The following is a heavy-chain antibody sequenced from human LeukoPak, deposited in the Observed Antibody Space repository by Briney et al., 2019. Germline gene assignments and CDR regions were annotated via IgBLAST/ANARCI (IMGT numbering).Heavy chain of an antibody. D-gene: IGHD1-26*01. J-gene: IGHJ4*02. Sequence: GRSLRLSCAASGFIFSSYGMHWVRQAPGKGLEWVARIWHDGSNDDYADSVKGRFTVSRDNVKNTLYLQMSSLRAEDAAVYYCVRESFTGCGSYAYWGQGTLVTVSS. V-gene: IGHV3-33*01. CDR2: IWHDGSND. CDR3: VRESFTGCGSYAY. CDR1: GFIFSSYG.